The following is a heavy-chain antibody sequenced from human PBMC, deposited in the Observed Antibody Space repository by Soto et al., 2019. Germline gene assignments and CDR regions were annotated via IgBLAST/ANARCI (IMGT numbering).Heavy chain of an antibody. J-gene: IGHJ3*02. Sequence: SATLSLACTVSGGSISSYYWSWIRQPPGKGLEWIGYIYYSGSTNYNPSLKSRVTISVDTPKNQFSLKLSSVTAADKAVYYCAAKYYYDSSGYYSDDAYDIWGQGTMVTVSS. D-gene: IGHD3-22*01. CDR1: GGSISSYY. V-gene: IGHV4-59*01. CDR2: IYYSGST. CDR3: AAKYYYDSSGYYSDDAYDI.